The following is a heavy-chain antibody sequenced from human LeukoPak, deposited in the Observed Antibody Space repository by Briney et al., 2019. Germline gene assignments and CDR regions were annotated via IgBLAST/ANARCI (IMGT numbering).Heavy chain of an antibody. Sequence: TGGSLRLSCAASGFTFSSYWMSWVRQAPGKGLEWVANIKQDGSEKYYVDSVKGRFTISRDNAKNSLYLQMNSLRAEDTAVYYCAKVYYSNYYYYYGMDVWGQGTTVTVSS. CDR2: IKQDGSEK. V-gene: IGHV3-7*03. D-gene: IGHD4-11*01. CDR1: GFTFSSYW. J-gene: IGHJ6*02. CDR3: AKVYYSNYYYYYGMDV.